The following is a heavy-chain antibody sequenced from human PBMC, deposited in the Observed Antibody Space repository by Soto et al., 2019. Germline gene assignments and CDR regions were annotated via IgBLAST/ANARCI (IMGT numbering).Heavy chain of an antibody. CDR3: AKLGGLGGNYFDY. V-gene: IGHV3-30*18. Sequence: GGSLRLSCAASGFTFRTYGMHWVRQAPGKGLEWVAAISYDGSNKYYADSVKGRFTISRDNSKNTVHLQMNSPGAEDTAVYYCAKLGGLGGNYFDYWGQGILVTVSS. D-gene: IGHD1-26*01. CDR2: ISYDGSNK. CDR1: GFTFRTYG. J-gene: IGHJ4*02.